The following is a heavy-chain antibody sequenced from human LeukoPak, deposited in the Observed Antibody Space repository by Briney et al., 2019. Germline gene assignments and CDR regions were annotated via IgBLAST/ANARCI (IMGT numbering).Heavy chain of an antibody. V-gene: IGHV3-30*02. D-gene: IGHD3-22*01. CDR1: GFTFSSYG. CDR2: IRYDGSNK. Sequence: GGSLRLSCAASGFTFSSYGMHWVRQAPGKGLQWVTFIRYDGSNKHYADSVKGRFNISRDNSKSTLYLRMNSLRAEDTAVYYCAKDTPAYDSSGYYYPYLDYWGQGTLVTVSS. J-gene: IGHJ4*02. CDR3: AKDTPAYDSSGYYYPYLDY.